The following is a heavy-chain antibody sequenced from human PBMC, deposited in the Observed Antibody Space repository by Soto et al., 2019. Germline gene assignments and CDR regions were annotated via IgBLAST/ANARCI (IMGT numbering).Heavy chain of an antibody. Sequence: EVQLLESGGGLVQPGGSLRLSCAASGFTFSSYAMTWVRQAPGKGLEWVSVISGTDGSTYYAHSVKGRFTISRDNSKNTLYLQMNSLRAEDTAVYYCAKNRERDAWYEDYWGQGTLVTVSS. D-gene: IGHD6-13*01. V-gene: IGHV3-23*01. CDR2: ISGTDGST. CDR1: GFTFSSYA. J-gene: IGHJ4*02. CDR3: AKNRERDAWYEDY.